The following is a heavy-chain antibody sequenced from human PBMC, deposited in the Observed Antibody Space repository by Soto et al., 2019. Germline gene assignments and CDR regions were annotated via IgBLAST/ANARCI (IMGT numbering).Heavy chain of an antibody. CDR1: GYTFTSYG. V-gene: IGHV1-18*04. Sequence: ASVKVSCKASGYTFTSYGISWVRQAPGQGLEWMGWISAYNGNTNYAQKLQGRVTMTTDTSTSTAYMELRSLRSDDTAVYYCAGNLGSSWLLVLFGPWAQGTLVTVSS. CDR3: AGNLGSSWLLVLFGP. D-gene: IGHD6-13*01. J-gene: IGHJ5*02. CDR2: ISAYNGNT.